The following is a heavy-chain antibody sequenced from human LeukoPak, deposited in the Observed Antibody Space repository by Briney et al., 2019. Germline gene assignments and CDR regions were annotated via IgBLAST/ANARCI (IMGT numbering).Heavy chain of an antibody. CDR3: AKDFRGAGYFFDY. CDR2: ISGSGDNT. V-gene: IGHV3-23*01. J-gene: IGHJ4*02. Sequence: GGSLGLSCAASGFTFNTYTMNWVRQAPGKGLEWVSAISGSGDNTFYAGSVRGRFTISRDNSKNTLYLQMDSLRAEDTAIYYCAKDFRGAGYFFDYWGQGTLVTVSS. D-gene: IGHD3-10*01. CDR1: GFTFNTYT.